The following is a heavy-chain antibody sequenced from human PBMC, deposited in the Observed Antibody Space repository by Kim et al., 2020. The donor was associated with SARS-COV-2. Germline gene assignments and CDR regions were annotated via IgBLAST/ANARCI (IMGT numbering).Heavy chain of an antibody. Sequence: GGSLRLSCAASGFTFSSYCMHWVRQAPGKGLEWVAVISYDGSNKDYADSVKGRFTISRDNSKNTLYLQMNSLRAEDTAVYYCAKDQGDCEYGMDVWGPGTTVTVSS. V-gene: IGHV3-30*18. CDR2: ISYDGSNK. D-gene: IGHD2-21*01. CDR3: AKDQGDCEYGMDV. J-gene: IGHJ6*02. CDR1: GFTFSSYC.